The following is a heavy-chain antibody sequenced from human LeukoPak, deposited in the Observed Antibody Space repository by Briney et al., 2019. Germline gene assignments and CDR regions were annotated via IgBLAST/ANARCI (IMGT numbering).Heavy chain of an antibody. Sequence: SETLSLTCTVSGGSISSYYWSWIRQPPGKGLEWIGYIYYSGSTNYNPSLKSRVTISVDTSKNQFSLKLSSVTAADTAVYYCASERIAVAGTEIYYYYYMDVWGKGTTVTVSS. D-gene: IGHD6-19*01. CDR2: IYYSGST. V-gene: IGHV4-59*01. CDR3: ASERIAVAGTEIYYYYYMDV. CDR1: GGSISSYY. J-gene: IGHJ6*03.